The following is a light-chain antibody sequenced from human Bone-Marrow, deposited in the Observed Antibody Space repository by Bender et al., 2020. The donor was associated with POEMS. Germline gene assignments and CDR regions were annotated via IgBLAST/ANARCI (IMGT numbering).Light chain of an antibody. CDR3: CSYAGSSTVV. J-gene: IGLJ2*01. Sequence: QSALTQPRSVSGSPGQSVTISCTGTSSDVGGYNYVSWYQQHPGKAPKLMIYDVINRPSGVSNRFSGSKSGNTASLTISGLQAEDEADYYCCSYAGSSTVVFGGGTKLTVL. CDR2: DVI. CDR1: SSDVGGYNY. V-gene: IGLV2-11*01.